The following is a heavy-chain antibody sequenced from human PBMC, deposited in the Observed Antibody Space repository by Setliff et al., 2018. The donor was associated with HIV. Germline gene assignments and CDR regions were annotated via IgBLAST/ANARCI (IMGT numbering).Heavy chain of an antibody. CDR3: ASGEPYYYDSTGYSGNYFDY. D-gene: IGHD3-22*01. J-gene: IGHJ4*02. CDR1: GGSISSHY. CDR2: IYYSGST. Sequence: PSETLSLTCTVSGGSISSHYWSWIRQPPGKGLEWIGYIYYSGSTNYNPSLKSRVTISVDTSKNQFSLKLSSVTAADTAVYYCASGEPYYYDSTGYSGNYFDYWGQGTLVTVSS. V-gene: IGHV4-59*11.